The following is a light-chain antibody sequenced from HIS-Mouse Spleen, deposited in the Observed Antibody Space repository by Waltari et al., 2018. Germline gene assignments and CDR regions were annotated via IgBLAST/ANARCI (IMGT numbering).Light chain of an antibody. J-gene: IGLJ3*02. Sequence: QSALTQPASVSGSPGQSITISCTGTSRDVCGYNYVSWYQQHPGKAPKLMIYDVSNRPSGVSNRFSGSKSGNTASLTISGLQAEDEADYYCSSYTSSSTLRVFGGGTKLTVL. V-gene: IGLV2-14*03. CDR1: SRDVCGYNY. CDR3: SSYTSSSTLRV. CDR2: DVS.